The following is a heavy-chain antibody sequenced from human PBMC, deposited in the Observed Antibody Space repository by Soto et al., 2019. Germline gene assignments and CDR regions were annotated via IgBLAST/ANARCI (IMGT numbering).Heavy chain of an antibody. V-gene: IGHV1-18*01. D-gene: IGHD5-12*01. CDR3: ARDRVYYSGYDWRGFDY. Sequence: QVQLVQSGAEVKKPGASVKVSCKASGYTFTSYGISWVRQAPGQGLEWMVWISAYNGNTNYAQKLQGRVTMTTDTSTITAYMELRSLRSDDTAVYYCARDRVYYSGYDWRGFDYWGQGTLVTVSS. CDR1: GYTFTSYG. J-gene: IGHJ4*02. CDR2: ISAYNGNT.